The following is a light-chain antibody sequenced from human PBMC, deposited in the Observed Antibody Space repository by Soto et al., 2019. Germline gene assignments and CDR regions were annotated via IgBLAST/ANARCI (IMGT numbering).Light chain of an antibody. CDR1: QSVSSSF. V-gene: IGKV3-20*01. Sequence: EVVMTKSPATLSVSPGERVTLSCRASQSVSSSFLAWYQQKPGQAPRLLIYGASSRATGIPARFSGSGSGTDFTLTISRLEPEDFAVYYCQQYGSSLFSFGPGTTVDI. CDR2: GAS. J-gene: IGKJ3*01. CDR3: QQYGSSLFS.